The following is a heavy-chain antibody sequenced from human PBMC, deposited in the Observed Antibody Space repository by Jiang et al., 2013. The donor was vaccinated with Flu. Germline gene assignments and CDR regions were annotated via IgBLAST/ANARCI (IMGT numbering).Heavy chain of an antibody. Sequence: VQLVESGGGLVKPGGSLRLSCAASGFSFNDSYMSYIRQAPGKGLEWISYISSSSRDSNYADSVKGRFTISRDNAKNSVYLQMNSLRAEDTAVYYCVRGTRILPGYWGQGSLVTVSS. J-gene: IGHJ4*02. D-gene: IGHD2-15*01. V-gene: IGHV3-11*06. CDR3: VRGTRILPGY. CDR1: GFSFNDSY. CDR2: ISSSSRDS.